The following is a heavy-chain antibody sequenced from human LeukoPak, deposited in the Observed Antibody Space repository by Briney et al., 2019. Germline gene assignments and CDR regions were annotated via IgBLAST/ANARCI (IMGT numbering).Heavy chain of an antibody. Sequence: SETLSLTCTASGCSISSYYWSWIRQPPGKGLEWVGYIYYSGSTNYNPSLKSRVTISVDTSKNQFSLKLSSVTAADTAVYYCARGYGDYAPPYFDYWGQGTLVTVSS. D-gene: IGHD4-17*01. V-gene: IGHV4-59*01. J-gene: IGHJ4*02. CDR2: IYYSGST. CDR1: GCSISSYY. CDR3: ARGYGDYAPPYFDY.